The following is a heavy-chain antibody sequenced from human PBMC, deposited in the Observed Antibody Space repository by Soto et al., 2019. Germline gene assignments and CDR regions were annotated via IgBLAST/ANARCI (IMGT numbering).Heavy chain of an antibody. Sequence: PSETLSLTCTVSASSISTYYWSWIRQPPGKGLEWIGYISYSGSTNYNPSLKSRLTISVDTSKNQFSLKLSSVTAADTAVYYCARDAMTTVIPYYYYYGMDVWGQGTTVTVSS. J-gene: IGHJ6*02. CDR1: ASSISTYY. V-gene: IGHV4-59*01. D-gene: IGHD4-17*01. CDR2: ISYSGST. CDR3: ARDAMTTVIPYYYYYGMDV.